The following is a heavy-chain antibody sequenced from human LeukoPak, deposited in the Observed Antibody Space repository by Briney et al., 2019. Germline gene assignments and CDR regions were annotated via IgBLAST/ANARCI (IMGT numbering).Heavy chain of an antibody. Sequence: SGPALVKPSQTLTLTCTFSGFSLSTGGMRVSWIRQPPGKALEWLARIDWDDDKFYSTSLKTRLTISKDTSKNQVVLTMTNMDPVDTATYYCARMTVTTPFDYWGQGTLVTVSS. CDR3: ARMTVTTPFDY. CDR2: IDWDDDK. V-gene: IGHV2-70*04. D-gene: IGHD4-17*01. J-gene: IGHJ4*02. CDR1: GFSLSTGGMR.